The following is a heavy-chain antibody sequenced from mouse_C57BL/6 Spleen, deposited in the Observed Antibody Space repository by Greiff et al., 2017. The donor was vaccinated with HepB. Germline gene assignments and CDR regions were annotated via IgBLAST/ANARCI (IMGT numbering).Heavy chain of an antibody. J-gene: IGHJ1*03. CDR1: GYTFTDHT. CDR2: IYPRDGST. Sequence: VQLQQSDAELVKPGASVKISCKVSGYTFTDHTIHWMKQRPEQGLEWIGYIYPRDGSTKYNEKFKGKATLTADKSSSTAYMQLNSLTSEDSAVYFCARCYGSSYVYWYFDVWGTGTTVTVSS. D-gene: IGHD1-1*01. CDR3: ARCYGSSYVYWYFDV. V-gene: IGHV1-78*01.